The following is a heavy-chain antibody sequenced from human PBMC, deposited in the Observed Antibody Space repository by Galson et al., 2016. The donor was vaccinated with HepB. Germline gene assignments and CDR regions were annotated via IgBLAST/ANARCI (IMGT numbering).Heavy chain of an antibody. J-gene: IGHJ5*02. Sequence: SLRLSCAASRFAISSNDMHWVRQGTGKGLEWVSLIGPAGDPHYPGSVTGRFTISRENAKKSFYLQMNSLSAGATPQLPPRAHRSSPWR. CDR1: RFAISSND. CDR3: RAHRSSP. V-gene: IGHV3-13*05. CDR2: IGPAGDP. D-gene: IGHD2-2*01.